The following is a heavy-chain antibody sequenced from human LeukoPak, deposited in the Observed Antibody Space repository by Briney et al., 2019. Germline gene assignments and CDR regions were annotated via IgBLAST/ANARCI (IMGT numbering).Heavy chain of an antibody. J-gene: IGHJ4*02. CDR2: IYYSGST. CDR1: GGPISSYY. CDR3: AREREGDFDY. Sequence: SETLSLTCTVSGGPISSYYWSWIRQPPGKGLEWIGYIYYSGSTNYNPSLKSRVTISVDTSKNQFSLKLSSVTAADTAVYYCAREREGDFDYWGQGTLVTVSS. V-gene: IGHV4-59*01. D-gene: IGHD5-24*01.